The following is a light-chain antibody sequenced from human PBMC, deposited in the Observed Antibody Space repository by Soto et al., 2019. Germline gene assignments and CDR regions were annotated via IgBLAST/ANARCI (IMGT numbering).Light chain of an antibody. CDR2: GAS. CDR1: QSVSSNY. CDR3: QQYGNSPEGT. J-gene: IGKJ1*01. V-gene: IGKV3-20*01. Sequence: EIVLTQSPGSLSLSPGEGATLSCRASQSVSSNYVAWYQQKLGQAPRLLIYGASSRATGIPDRFSGSGSGTDFTLTISRLEPEDFAVYYCQQYGNSPEGTFGQGTKVEI.